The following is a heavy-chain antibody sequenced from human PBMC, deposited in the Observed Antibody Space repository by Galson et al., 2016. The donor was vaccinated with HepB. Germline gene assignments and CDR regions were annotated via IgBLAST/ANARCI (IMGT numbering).Heavy chain of an antibody. J-gene: IGHJ6*03. CDR1: VGSISSDYY. D-gene: IGHD6-19*01. CDR3: ATGIVVAGKYYYYYMDV. Sequence: SETLSLTCIVSVGSISSDYYWGWIRQPPGRGLEWIGSITSSESTYYNPSLKSRVTISVDTSKNQFSLRLNSVTAADTGVYYCATGIVVAGKYYYYYMDVWGKGTTVTVSS. CDR2: ITSSEST. V-gene: IGHV4-39*01.